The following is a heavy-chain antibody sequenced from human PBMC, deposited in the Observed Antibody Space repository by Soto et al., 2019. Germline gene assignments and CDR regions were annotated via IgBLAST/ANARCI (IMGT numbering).Heavy chain of an antibody. CDR1: SGSISSSNW. Sequence: QVQLQESGPGLVKPSGTLSLTCAVSSGSISSSNWWSWVRQPPGKGLEWIGEIYHSGSTNYNPPLKSRVTISVDKSKNQFSLKLSSVTAADTAVYYCARVGGYCSGGSCYFAFDIWGQGTMVTVSS. J-gene: IGHJ3*02. V-gene: IGHV4-4*02. CDR2: IYHSGST. CDR3: ARVGGYCSGGSCYFAFDI. D-gene: IGHD2-15*01.